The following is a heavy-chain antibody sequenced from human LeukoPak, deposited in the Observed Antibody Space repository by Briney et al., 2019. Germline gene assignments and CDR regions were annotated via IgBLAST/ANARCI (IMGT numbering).Heavy chain of an antibody. CDR1: GGTFSSYA. CDR3: ARDRLPATVTPFFDY. Sequence: SVKVSCKASGGTFSSYAISWVRQAPGQGLEWLGRIIPILGIANYAQKFQGRVTITADKSTSTAYMELSSLRSEDTAVYYCARDRLPATVTPFFDYWGQGTLVTVSS. J-gene: IGHJ4*02. CDR2: IIPILGIA. V-gene: IGHV1-69*04. D-gene: IGHD4-11*01.